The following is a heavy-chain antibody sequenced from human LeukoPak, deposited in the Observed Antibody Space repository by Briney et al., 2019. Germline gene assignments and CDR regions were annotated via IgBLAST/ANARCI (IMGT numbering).Heavy chain of an antibody. J-gene: IGHJ4*02. V-gene: IGHV3-48*03. CDR1: GFTFSSYE. D-gene: IGHD5-12*01. CDR2: ISSSGSTI. CDR3: AREDIVATAIDY. Sequence: PGGSLRLSCAASGFTFSSYEMNWVRQAPGKGLEWVSYISSSGSTIYYADSVKGRFTISRDNAKNSLYLQMNSLRAEDTAVYYCAREDIVATAIDYWGQGTLVTVSP.